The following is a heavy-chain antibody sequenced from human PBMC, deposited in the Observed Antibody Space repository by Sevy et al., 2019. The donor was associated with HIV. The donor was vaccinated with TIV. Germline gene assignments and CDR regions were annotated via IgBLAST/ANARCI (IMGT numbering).Heavy chain of an antibody. V-gene: IGHV3-33*08. CDR1: GFTFSSYA. D-gene: IGHD3-10*01. CDR3: ARDRGEILRSAFKS. CDR2: ISHDGRNHK. Sequence: GGSLRLSCAASGFTFSSYAMSWVRQAPGKGLEWVAVISHDGRNHKYNADFVKGRFTISRDNSKNMVYLQMNSLRVEDTAIYYCARDRGEILRSAFKSWGQGTLVTVSS. J-gene: IGHJ4*02.